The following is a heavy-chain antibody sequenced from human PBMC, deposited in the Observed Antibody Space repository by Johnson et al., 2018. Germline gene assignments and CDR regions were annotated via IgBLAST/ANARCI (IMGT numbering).Heavy chain of an antibody. J-gene: IGHJ6*03. Sequence: VQLVQSGGGLVQPGGSLRLSCAASGFSVSSNYMNWVRQAPGKGLAWVSVIYSGGSTSYADSVKGRFTISRVNSKNTLYLQMNSLRPEDTAVDYCARESASSGWYHYYMDVWGKGTTVTVSS. CDR3: ARESASSGWYHYYMDV. D-gene: IGHD6-19*01. CDR2: IYSGGST. V-gene: IGHV3-66*02. CDR1: GFSVSSNY.